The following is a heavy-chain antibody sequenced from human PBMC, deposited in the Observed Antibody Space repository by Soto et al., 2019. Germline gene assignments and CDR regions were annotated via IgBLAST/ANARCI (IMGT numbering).Heavy chain of an antibody. D-gene: IGHD2-2*02. Sequence: EVQLVESGGGLVQPGGSLRLSCAAPGFTFSSYWMSWVRQAPGKALECVANIKQDGRETYYVDSVKGRFTISRDNANIGMKLEMVSLGAEDKDVYYCARGTSHYTFVHVWCWCEGAHGIVSS. CDR2: IKQDGRET. CDR1: GFTFSSYW. V-gene: IGHV3-7*03. J-gene: IGHJ4*02. CDR3: ARGTSHYTFVHVWC.